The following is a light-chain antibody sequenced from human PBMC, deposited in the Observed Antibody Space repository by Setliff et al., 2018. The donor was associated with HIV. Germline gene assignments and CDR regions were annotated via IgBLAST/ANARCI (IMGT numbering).Light chain of an antibody. J-gene: IGLJ2*01. V-gene: IGLV2-14*03. Sequence: QSALTQPASVSGSPGQSITISCTGTSSDVGGYNYVSWYQQHPGKAPKVIIYDVSNRPSGVSNRFSGSKSGNTASLTISGLQAEDEGDCYCSSYTSSTTRVFGGGTKVTVL. CDR1: SSDVGGYNY. CDR2: DVS. CDR3: SSYTSSTTRV.